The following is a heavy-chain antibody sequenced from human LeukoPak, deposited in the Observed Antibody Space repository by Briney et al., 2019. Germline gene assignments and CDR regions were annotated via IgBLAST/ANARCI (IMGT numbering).Heavy chain of an antibody. V-gene: IGHV3-20*04. CDR1: GFTVSSNY. J-gene: IGHJ4*02. D-gene: IGHD3-10*01. CDR2: INWNGGST. CDR3: AREGTMVRGVIIQAKYYFDY. Sequence: GGSLRLSCAASGFTVSSNYMSWVRQAPGKGLEWVSGINWNGGSTGYADSVKGRFTISRDNAKNSLYLQMNSLRAEDTALYYCAREGTMVRGVIIQAKYYFDYWGQGTLVTVSS.